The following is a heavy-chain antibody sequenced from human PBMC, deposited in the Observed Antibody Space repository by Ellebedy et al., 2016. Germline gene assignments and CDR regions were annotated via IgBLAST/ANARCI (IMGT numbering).Heavy chain of an antibody. D-gene: IGHD5-12*01. J-gene: IGHJ4*02. Sequence: GESLKISXEASGFTFSGYSMNWVRQAPGKGLEWVSSITSSGDYIYYADSVKGRFTISRDNAKNSLYLEMNSLRADDTAIYYCARDLWPDIVATIAGYWGQGTQVTVSS. V-gene: IGHV3-21*04. CDR2: ITSSGDYI. CDR1: GFTFSGYS. CDR3: ARDLWPDIVATIAGY.